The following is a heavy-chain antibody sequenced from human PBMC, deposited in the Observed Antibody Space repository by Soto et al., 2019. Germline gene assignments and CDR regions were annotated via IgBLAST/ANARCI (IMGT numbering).Heavy chain of an antibody. CDR1: GYSFTSYD. J-gene: IGHJ4*02. V-gene: IGHV1-8*01. CDR3: ARARNCYNGICYMCFRH. D-gene: IGHD2-8*01. Sequence: SVKISCKASGYSFTSYDISWVRQATGQGLEWMGWMNPNSGNTGYAQKFQGRVTLTRDTSITTAYMELRSLRSEDTAVYYCARARNCYNGICYMCFRHWGQGNLVTVSS. CDR2: MNPNSGNT.